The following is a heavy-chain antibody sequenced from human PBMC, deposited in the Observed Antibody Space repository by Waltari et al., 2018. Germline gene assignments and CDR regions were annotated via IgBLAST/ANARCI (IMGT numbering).Heavy chain of an antibody. CDR3: ARLPPYGGKNFDY. Sequence: VQLQQWGAGLLKPSETLSLTCAVYGGSFSGFSWSWIRQPPGKGLEWIGEISHSGSTDYNPSLKSRVSISVDTSKNQFSLNLTSVTAADTAVYYCARLPPYGGKNFDYWGQGALVTVSS. CDR1: GGSFSGFS. V-gene: IGHV4-34*01. D-gene: IGHD4-17*01. CDR2: ISHSGST. J-gene: IGHJ4*02.